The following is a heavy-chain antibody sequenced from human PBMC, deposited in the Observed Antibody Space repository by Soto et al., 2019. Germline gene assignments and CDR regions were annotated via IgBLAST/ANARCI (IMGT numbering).Heavy chain of an antibody. CDR2: IYSGCST. D-gene: IGHD2-2*01. Sequence: GGSLRLSCAASGFTVSSNYMSWVRQAPGKGLEWVSVIYSGCSTYYADSVKGRFTISRYNSKNTLYLQMNSLRTEDTAVYYCAREGSISVAAPERLWYFDYWGQGTLVTVSS. CDR1: GFTVSSNY. J-gene: IGHJ4*02. V-gene: IGHV3-53*01. CDR3: AREGSISVAAPERLWYFDY.